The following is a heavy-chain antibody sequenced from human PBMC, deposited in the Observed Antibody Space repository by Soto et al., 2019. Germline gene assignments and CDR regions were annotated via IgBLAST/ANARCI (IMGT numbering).Heavy chain of an antibody. CDR3: ARDLANVHTAYYDFWSGYEGTDY. V-gene: IGHV1-18*01. Sequence: QVQLVQSGAEVKKPGASVKVSCKASGYTFTSYGISWVRQAPGQGLEWIGWISAYNGNTNYAQKLQGRVTMTTDTSTRTAYMELRSLRSDDTAVYYCARDLANVHTAYYDFWSGYEGTDYWGQGTLVTVSS. CDR1: GYTFTSYG. CDR2: ISAYNGNT. J-gene: IGHJ4*02. D-gene: IGHD3-3*01.